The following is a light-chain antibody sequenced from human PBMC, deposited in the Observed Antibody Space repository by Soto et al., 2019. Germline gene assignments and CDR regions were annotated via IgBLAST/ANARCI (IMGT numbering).Light chain of an antibody. Sequence: DIQMTQSPSSVSASVGDRVTITCRASQPISRWLAWYQQKPGKAPELLIYGASNLQSGVPLRFSGSGSGTDFSLTFSSLEPEDFANYYCQQANSFPYTFGHWTKLE. CDR3: QQANSFPYT. CDR2: GAS. V-gene: IGKV1-12*01. J-gene: IGKJ2*01. CDR1: QPISRW.